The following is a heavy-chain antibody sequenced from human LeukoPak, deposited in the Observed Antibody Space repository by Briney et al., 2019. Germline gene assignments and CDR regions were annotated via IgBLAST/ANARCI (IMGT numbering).Heavy chain of an antibody. CDR1: GGTFSSYA. D-gene: IGHD6-13*01. J-gene: IGHJ4*02. V-gene: IGHV1-69*04. CDR2: IIPILGIA. CDR3: ARVGSAAGNGY. Sequence: SVKVSFKASGGTFSSYAISWVRQAPGQGLEWMGRIIPILGIANYAQKFQGRVTITADKSTSTAYMELSSLRSEDTAVYYCARVGSAAGNGYWGQGTLVTVSS.